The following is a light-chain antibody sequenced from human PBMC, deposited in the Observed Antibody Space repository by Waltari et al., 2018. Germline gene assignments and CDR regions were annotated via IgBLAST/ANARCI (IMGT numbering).Light chain of an antibody. CDR3: QSHDANHYVV. V-gene: IGLV6-57*03. Sequence: NFMLTQPHSVSESPGKTVTISCTRSSGSIASNYVQWYQRRPGSVPTTVIYEDNQRPSGVPDRFSGSIDSSSNSASLTISGLQTEYEADYYCQSHDANHYVVFGGGTKVTVL. CDR1: SGSIASNY. CDR2: EDN. J-gene: IGLJ2*01.